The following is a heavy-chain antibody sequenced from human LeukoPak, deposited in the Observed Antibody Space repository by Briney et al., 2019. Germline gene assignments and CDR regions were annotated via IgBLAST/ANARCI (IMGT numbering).Heavy chain of an antibody. D-gene: IGHD3-9*01. CDR3: ASAYYDILGGHFDY. CDR2: IYYSGST. CDR1: GGSISSSSYY. V-gene: IGHV4-39*07. Sequence: NPSETLSLTCTVSGGSISSSSYYWGWIRQPPGKGLEWIGSIYYSGSTYYNPSLKSRVTISVDTSKNQFSLKLSSVTAADTAVYYCASAYYDILGGHFDYWGQGTLVTVSS. J-gene: IGHJ4*02.